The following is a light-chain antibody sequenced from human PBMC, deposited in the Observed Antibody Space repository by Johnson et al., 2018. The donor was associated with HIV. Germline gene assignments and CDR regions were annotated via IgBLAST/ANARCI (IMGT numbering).Light chain of an antibody. V-gene: IGLV1-51*01. CDR2: DNN. CDR1: SSNIGNNF. J-gene: IGLJ1*01. CDR3: GTWDSTLSAPHYV. Sequence: QSVLTQPPSVSAAPGQKVTISCSGSSSNIGNNFVSWYQQLPGTAPKLLIYDNNKRPSGIPARFSGSKSGPSATMRITGLQTGDEADYYCGTWDSTLSAPHYVFGTGTNVTVL.